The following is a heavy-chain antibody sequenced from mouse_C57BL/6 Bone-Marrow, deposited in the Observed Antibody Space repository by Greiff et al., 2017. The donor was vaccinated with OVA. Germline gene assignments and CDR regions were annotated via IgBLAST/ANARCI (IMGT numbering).Heavy chain of an antibody. D-gene: IGHD2-4*01. CDR1: GYTFTSYW. J-gene: IGHJ2*01. CDR2: IYPGSGST. Sequence: QVQLQQPGAELVKPGASVKMSCKASGYTFTSYWITWVKQRPGQGLEWIGDIYPGSGSTNYNEKFKSKATLTVDTSSSTAYMPLSSLTSEVSAVYYCAGGLPYYFDYWGQGTTLTVSS. V-gene: IGHV1-55*01. CDR3: AGGLPYYFDY.